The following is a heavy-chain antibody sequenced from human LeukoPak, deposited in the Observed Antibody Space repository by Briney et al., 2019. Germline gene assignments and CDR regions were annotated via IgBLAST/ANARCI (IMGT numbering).Heavy chain of an antibody. CDR1: GFTFSSYS. J-gene: IGHJ4*02. CDR3: TRGAEASDY. CDR2: ISSSSSYI. V-gene: IGHV3-21*01. Sequence: GGSLRLSCAASGFTFSSYSMNWVRQAPGRGLGWVSSISSSSSYIYYADSVKGRFTISRDNAKNSLYLQMNSLRAEDTAVYYCTRGAEASDYWGQGTLVTVSS. D-gene: IGHD1-26*01.